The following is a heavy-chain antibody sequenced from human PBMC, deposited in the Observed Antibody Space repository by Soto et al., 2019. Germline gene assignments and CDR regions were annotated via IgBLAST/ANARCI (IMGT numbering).Heavy chain of an antibody. V-gene: IGHV3-21*01. J-gene: IGHJ4*02. CDR1: GFTFSSHT. Sequence: EVDLVESGGGLAKPGGALRLSCTDSGFTFSSHTMNWVRQAPGKGLEWVSSISATGSDIYYGDSVMGRFTISRDNAKNSLYLQLNNLRVEDTAVYCCAGGYDVVRVPVAIRVGYFDHWGQGTVVTVSS. D-gene: IGHD3-16*01. CDR2: ISATGSDI. CDR3: AGGYDVVRVPVAIRVGYFDH.